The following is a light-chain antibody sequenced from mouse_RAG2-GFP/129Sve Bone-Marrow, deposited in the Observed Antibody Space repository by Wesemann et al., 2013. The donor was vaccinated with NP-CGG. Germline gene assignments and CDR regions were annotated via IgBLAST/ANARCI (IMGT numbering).Light chain of an antibody. CDR1: SSVSY. Sequence: NVLTQSPAIMSASPGEKVTMTCSASSSVSYMHWYQQKSSTSPKLWIYDTSKLASGVPGRFSGSGSGNSYSLTISSMEAEDAATYYCQQWSSNPPTFGGGTKLEIK. CDR3: QQWSSNPPT. J-gene: IGKJ2*01. CDR2: DTS. V-gene: IGKV4-59*01.